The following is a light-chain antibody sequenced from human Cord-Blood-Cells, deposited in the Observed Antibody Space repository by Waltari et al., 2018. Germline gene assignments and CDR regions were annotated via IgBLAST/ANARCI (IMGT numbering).Light chain of an antibody. Sequence: QSALTQPASVSGSPGQSITLSCTGTIRDVGSSNLFSWYQQHPGKAPKLMIYEGSKRPSGVSNRFSGSKSGNTASLTISGLQAEDEADYYCCSYAGSSTWVFGGGTKLTVL. CDR2: EGS. CDR3: CSYAGSSTWV. V-gene: IGLV2-23*01. CDR1: IRDVGSSNL. J-gene: IGLJ3*02.